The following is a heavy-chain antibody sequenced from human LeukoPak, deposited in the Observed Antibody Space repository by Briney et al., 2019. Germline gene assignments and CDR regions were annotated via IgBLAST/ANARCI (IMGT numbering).Heavy chain of an antibody. V-gene: IGHV3-21*01. Sequence: GGALRLSCAASGFTFSSYTMNWVRQAPGKGLEWVSSISTSSSFIYYADSVKGRLTISRDNAKNSLYLQMNSLRAEDTAVYYCARDPTPRYCSGGSCYTHYGMDVWGQGTTVTVSS. J-gene: IGHJ6*02. CDR1: GFTFSSYT. D-gene: IGHD2-15*01. CDR3: ARDPTPRYCSGGSCYTHYGMDV. CDR2: ISTSSSFI.